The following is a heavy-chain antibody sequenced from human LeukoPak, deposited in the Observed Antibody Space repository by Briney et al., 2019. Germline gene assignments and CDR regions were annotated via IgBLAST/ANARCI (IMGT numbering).Heavy chain of an antibody. J-gene: IGHJ6*03. V-gene: IGHV1-8*01. CDR2: MNPNSGNT. D-gene: IGHD3-22*01. CDR3: ARGLYYDSSGYYYEDYYYYYMDV. Sequence: ASVKVSCMASGYTFTSYYMHWVRQATGQGLEWMGWMNPNSGNTGYAQKFQGRVTITRNTSISTAYMELSSLRSEDTAVYYCARGLYYDSSGYYYEDYYYYYMDVWGKGTTVTVSS. CDR1: GYTFTSYY.